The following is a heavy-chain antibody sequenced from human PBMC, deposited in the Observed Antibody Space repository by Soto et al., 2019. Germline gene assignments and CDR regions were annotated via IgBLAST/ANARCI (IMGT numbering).Heavy chain of an antibody. CDR1: GGSISSGGYY. CDR2: IYYSGST. J-gene: IGHJ6*02. D-gene: IGHD3-10*01. V-gene: IGHV4-31*03. CDR3: ARAAVTMVRGETAGSYYYYYGMDV. Sequence: PSETLSLTCTVSGGSISSGGYYWSWIRQHPGKGLEWIGYIYYSGSTYYNPSLKSRVTISVDTSKNQFSLKLSSVTAADTAVYYCARAAVTMVRGETAGSYYYYYGMDVWGQGTTVTSP.